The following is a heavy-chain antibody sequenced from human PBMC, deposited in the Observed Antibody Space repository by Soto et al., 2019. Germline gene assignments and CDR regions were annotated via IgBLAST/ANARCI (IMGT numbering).Heavy chain of an antibody. V-gene: IGHV3-15*01. CDR2: IKSKTDGGTT. CDR1: GFTFSNAW. J-gene: IGHJ4*02. CDR3: TTDLLIRQTFSDY. Sequence: PGGSLRLSCAASGFTFSNAWMSWVRQAPGKGLEWVGRIKSKTDGGTTDYAAPVKGRFTISRDDSKNTLYLQMNSLKTEDTAVYYCTTDLLIRQTFSDYWGQGTLVTLSS. D-gene: IGHD3-22*01.